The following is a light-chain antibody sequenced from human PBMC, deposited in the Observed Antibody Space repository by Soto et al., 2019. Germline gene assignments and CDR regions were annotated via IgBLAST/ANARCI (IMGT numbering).Light chain of an antibody. CDR1: QSVSSS. J-gene: IGKJ3*01. CDR2: DAS. V-gene: IGKV3-11*01. CDR3: QQRSNWPPEVT. Sequence: EIVLTQSPDTLSLSPGERATLSCRASQSVSSSLAWYQQKPGQAPRLLIYDASKRATGIPARFSGSGSGTDFTLTISSLEPEDFAVYYCQQRSNWPPEVTSGPGTKVDIK.